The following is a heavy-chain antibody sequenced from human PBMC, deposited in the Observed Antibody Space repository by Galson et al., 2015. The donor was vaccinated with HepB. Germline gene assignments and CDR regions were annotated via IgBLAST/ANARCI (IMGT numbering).Heavy chain of an antibody. D-gene: IGHD6-13*01. CDR3: TTEIAGPFGY. Sequence: SLRLSCAASGITFNKAWMSWVRQAPGKGLEWVGRIKSEPDSGTTDYAAPVKGRFTISRDDSKYTLYLQMNSLKTEDTAVYYCTTEIAGPFGYWGQGTLVTASS. V-gene: IGHV3-15*01. CDR1: GITFNKAW. CDR2: IKSEPDSGTT. J-gene: IGHJ4*02.